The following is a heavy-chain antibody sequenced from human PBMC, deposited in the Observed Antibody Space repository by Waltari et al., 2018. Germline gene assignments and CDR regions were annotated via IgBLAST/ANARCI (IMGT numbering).Heavy chain of an antibody. J-gene: IGHJ4*02. CDR2: ISSSGSTI. Sequence: EVQLVESGGGLVQPGGSLRLSCAASGFTFSSYEMNWVRQAPGKGLDWVSYISSSGSTIYYADSVKGRFTISRDNAKNSLYLQMNSLRAEDTAVYYCARDIAVAGFDYWGQGTLVTVSS. CDR1: GFTFSSYE. CDR3: ARDIAVAGFDY. D-gene: IGHD6-19*01. V-gene: IGHV3-48*03.